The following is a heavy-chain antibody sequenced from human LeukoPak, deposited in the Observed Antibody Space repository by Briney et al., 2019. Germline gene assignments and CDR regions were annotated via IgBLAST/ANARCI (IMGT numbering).Heavy chain of an antibody. Sequence: SSETLSLTCSVSGGSISSLYWSWIRQPPGKGLEWIGYIYYTGSTNYNPSLKSRVTMFVDMSKNQFSLRLSSVTAADTAVYYCARRRGNWAFDIWGQGTMVTVSS. CDR1: GGSISSLY. CDR3: ARRRGNWAFDI. J-gene: IGHJ3*02. V-gene: IGHV4-59*08. CDR2: IYYTGST. D-gene: IGHD1-1*01.